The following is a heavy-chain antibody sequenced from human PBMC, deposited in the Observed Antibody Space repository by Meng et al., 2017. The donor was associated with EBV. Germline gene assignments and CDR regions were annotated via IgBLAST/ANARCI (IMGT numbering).Heavy chain of an antibody. V-gene: IGHV1-69*19. J-gene: IGHJ4*02. CDR3: ARAPDNWNDGPYY. CDR2: IIPIFGTA. D-gene: IGHD1-20*01. Sequence: QVGLGRVGAEGKNPGSLVKAPGTDSCGPFSSYAISWVRQAPGQGLEWMGGIIPIFGTANYAQKFQGRVTITADESTSTAYMELSSLRSEDTAVYYCARAPDNWNDGPYYWGQGTLVTVSS. CDR1: CGPFSSYA.